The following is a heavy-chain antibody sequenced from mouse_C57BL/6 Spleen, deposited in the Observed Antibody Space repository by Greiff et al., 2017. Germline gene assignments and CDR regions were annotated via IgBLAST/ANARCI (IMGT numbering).Heavy chain of an antibody. CDR2: ISSGGSYT. J-gene: IGHJ2*01. D-gene: IGHD2-4*01. V-gene: IGHV5-6*01. CDR3: ARRGYDYDSSYFDY. Sequence: EVQLVESGGDLVKPGGSLKLSCAASGFTFSSYGMSWVRQTPDKRLEWVATISSGGSYTYYPDSVKGRFTISRDNAENTLYLQLSSLKSEDTAMYYCARRGYDYDSSYFDYWGQGTTLTVSS. CDR1: GFTFSSYG.